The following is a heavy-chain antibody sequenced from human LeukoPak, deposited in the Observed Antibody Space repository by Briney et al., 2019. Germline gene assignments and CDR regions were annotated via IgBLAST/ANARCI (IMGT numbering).Heavy chain of an antibody. CDR2: INHNGNVN. D-gene: IGHD3-16*01. J-gene: IGHJ6*02. V-gene: IGHV3-7*03. CDR1: GFTFSSYW. CDR3: ARGGGLDV. Sequence: GGSLRLSCAASGFTFSSYWMNWARQAPGKGLEWVASINHNGNVNYYVDSVMGRFTISRDNAKNSLYLQMSNLRAEDTAVYFCARGGGLDVWGQGATVTVSS.